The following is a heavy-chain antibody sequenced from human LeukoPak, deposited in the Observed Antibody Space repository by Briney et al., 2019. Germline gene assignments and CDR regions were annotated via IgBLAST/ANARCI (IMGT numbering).Heavy chain of an antibody. CDR3: SRDREQQPTFDY. CDR1: GFTFSSYW. CDR2: INSDGSST. V-gene: IGHV3-74*01. D-gene: IGHD6-13*01. J-gene: IGHJ4*02. Sequence: PGGSLRLSCAASGFTFSSYWMHWVRQAPGRGLVWVSRINSDGSSTSYADSVKGRFTISRDNAKNTLYLQMNSLRAEDTAVYFCSRDREQQPTFDYWGLGTLVTVSS.